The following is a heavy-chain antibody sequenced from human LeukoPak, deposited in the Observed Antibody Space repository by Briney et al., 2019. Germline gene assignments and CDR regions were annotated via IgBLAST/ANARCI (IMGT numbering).Heavy chain of an antibody. CDR1: GFPFRDYY. V-gene: IGHV3-11*01. D-gene: IGHD3-22*01. CDR3: ARGRRPYYYDSSGYYYGYGMDV. Sequence: GGSLRLSCTASGFPFRDYYMTWIRQAPGKGLEWISYISRSGDTLYYADSVEGRFTISRDNAKNSLFLQMNSLRADDTAVYYCARGRRPYYYDSSGYYYGYGMDVWGQGTTVTVSS. J-gene: IGHJ6*02. CDR2: ISRSGDTL.